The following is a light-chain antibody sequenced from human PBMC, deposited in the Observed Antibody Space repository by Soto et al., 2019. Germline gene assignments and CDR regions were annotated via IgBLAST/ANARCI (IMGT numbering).Light chain of an antibody. Sequence: QSVLTQPPSVSGAPGQRVTISCTGTNSNIGTGFHVNWYQQLPGTAPRLLIYADNTRPSGVPDRFSGSKSDTSASLAITGLQSEDEADYYCQSYDGRFIGMVFGGGTKVTVL. V-gene: IGLV1-40*01. CDR3: QSYDGRFIGMV. CDR1: NSNIGTGFH. J-gene: IGLJ2*01. CDR2: ADN.